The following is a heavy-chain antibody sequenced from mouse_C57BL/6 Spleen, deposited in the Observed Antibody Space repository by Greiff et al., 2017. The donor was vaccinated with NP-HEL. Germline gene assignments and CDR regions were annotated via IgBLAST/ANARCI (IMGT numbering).Heavy chain of an antibody. CDR1: GYTFTSYW. J-gene: IGHJ3*01. Sequence: QVQLKQPGAELVKPGASVKLSCKASGYTFTSYWMHWVKQRPGRGLEWIGRIDPNSGGTKYNEKFKSKATLTVDKTSSTAYMQLSSLTSEDSAVYCCASSTPDGSVFAYWGQGTLVTVSA. CDR3: ASSTPDGSVFAY. D-gene: IGHD2-3*01. V-gene: IGHV1-72*01. CDR2: IDPNSGGT.